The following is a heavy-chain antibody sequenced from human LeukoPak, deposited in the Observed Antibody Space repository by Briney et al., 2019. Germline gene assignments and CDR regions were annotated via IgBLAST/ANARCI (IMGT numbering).Heavy chain of an antibody. Sequence: ASVKVSCKASGYTFTSYDINWVRQATGQGLEWMGWMNPNSGNTGYAQKFQGRVTMTRNTSISTAYMELSSLRSEGTAVYYCARGTGYYYDSSGYLFDYWGQGTLVTVSS. J-gene: IGHJ4*02. CDR2: MNPNSGNT. V-gene: IGHV1-8*01. CDR1: GYTFTSYD. CDR3: ARGTGYYYDSSGYLFDY. D-gene: IGHD3-22*01.